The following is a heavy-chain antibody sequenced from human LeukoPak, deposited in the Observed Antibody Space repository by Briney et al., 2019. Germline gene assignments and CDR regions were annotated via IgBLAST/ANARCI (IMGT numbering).Heavy chain of an antibody. CDR1: GVSISGYY. V-gene: IGHV4-59*05. J-gene: IGHJ4*02. CDR2: VFYRDSFSYGGTT. D-gene: IGHD1/OR15-1a*01. CDR3: ARQISENKDY. Sequence: SETLSLTCTVSGVSISGYYWIWIRQSPGRGLEWIGSVFYRDSFSYGGTTFYNPSLQNRVSISVDTSKNAFSLKLTFVTAADTAVYFCARQISENKDYWGQGTLVAVSS.